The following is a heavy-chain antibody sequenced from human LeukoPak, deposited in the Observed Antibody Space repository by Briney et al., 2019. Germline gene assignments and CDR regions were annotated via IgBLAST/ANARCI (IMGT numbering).Heavy chain of an antibody. J-gene: IGHJ4*02. CDR1: GFTFSTYA. CDR3: ARAAAAGWGSKYYFDY. D-gene: IGHD6-13*01. V-gene: IGHV4-34*01. Sequence: GSLRLSCAASGFTFSTYAMSWIRQPPGKGLEWIGEINHSGSTNYNPSLKSRVTISVDTSKNQFSLKLSSVTAADTAVYYCARAAAAGWGSKYYFDYWGQGTLVTVSS. CDR2: INHSGST.